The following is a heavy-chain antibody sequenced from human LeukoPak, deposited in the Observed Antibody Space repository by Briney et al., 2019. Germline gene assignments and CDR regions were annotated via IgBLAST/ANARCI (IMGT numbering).Heavy chain of an antibody. J-gene: IGHJ4*02. CDR3: YTSAGY. D-gene: IGHD1-14*01. Sequence: PGGSLRLSRAASGFTFSNNWMHWVRQAPGKGLVWVSRTKTDGSSTTYADSVKGRFTISRDNAKNTLYLQMNSLRAEDTAVYYCYTSAGYWGQGTLVTVSS. CDR2: TKTDGSST. V-gene: IGHV3-74*03. CDR1: GFTFSNNW.